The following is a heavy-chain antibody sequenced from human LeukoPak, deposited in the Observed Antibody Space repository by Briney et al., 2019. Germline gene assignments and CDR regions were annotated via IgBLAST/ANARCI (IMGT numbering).Heavy chain of an antibody. Sequence: PSETLSLTCTVSGGSISSSSYYWGWIRQPPGKGLEYIGNIYYSESTYYNPSLKSRVTISVDTSKNQFSLRLTSVTAADTAVYYCARRGVPGAGWFDPWGQGTLVLVSS. D-gene: IGHD2-2*01. CDR1: GGSISSSSYY. V-gene: IGHV4-39*01. CDR2: IYYSEST. J-gene: IGHJ5*02. CDR3: ARRGVPGAGWFDP.